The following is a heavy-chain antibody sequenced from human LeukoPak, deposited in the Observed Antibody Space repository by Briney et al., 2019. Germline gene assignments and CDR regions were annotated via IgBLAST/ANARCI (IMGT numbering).Heavy chain of an antibody. V-gene: IGHV3-53*01. CDR2: IYSGTI. CDR1: GFTVSSNS. J-gene: IGHJ4*02. D-gene: IGHD5-24*01. Sequence: PGGSLRLSCTVSGFTVSSNSMSRVRQAPGKGLEWVSFIYSGTIHYSDSVKGRFTISRDNSKNTLYLQMNSLRAEDTAVYYCASARWLNYFDYWGQGTLVTVSS. CDR3: ASARWLNYFDY.